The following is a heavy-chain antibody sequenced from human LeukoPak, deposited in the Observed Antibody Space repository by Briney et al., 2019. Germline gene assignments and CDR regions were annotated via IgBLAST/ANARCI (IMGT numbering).Heavy chain of an antibody. Sequence: GGSLRLSCAASGFTFSSYEMNWIRQAPGKGLEWISYTSSSGRTIFYADSVKGRFTISRDNAKNSLYLQMNSLRAEDTAVYYCARVSPNTVTTLQYFDYWGQGTLVTVSS. D-gene: IGHD4-17*01. V-gene: IGHV3-48*03. CDR1: GFTFSSYE. CDR2: TSSSGRTI. J-gene: IGHJ4*02. CDR3: ARVSPNTVTTLQYFDY.